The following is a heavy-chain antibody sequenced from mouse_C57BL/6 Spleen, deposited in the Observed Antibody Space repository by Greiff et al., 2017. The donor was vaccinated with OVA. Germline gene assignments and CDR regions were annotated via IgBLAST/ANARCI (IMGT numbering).Heavy chain of an antibody. Sequence: QVQLQQPGAELVKPGASVKLSCKASGYTFTSYWMHWVKQRPGQGLEWIGIIHPNSGRTNYNEKFKSKATLTVDKSSSTAYMQLSSLTSEDSAVYYCARSATGVSMDYWGQGTSVTVSS. D-gene: IGHD1-1*01. J-gene: IGHJ4*01. CDR1: GYTFTSYW. CDR2: IHPNSGRT. V-gene: IGHV1-64*01. CDR3: ARSATGVSMDY.